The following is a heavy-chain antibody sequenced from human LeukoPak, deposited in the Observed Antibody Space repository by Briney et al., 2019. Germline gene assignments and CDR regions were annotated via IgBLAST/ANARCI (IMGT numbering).Heavy chain of an antibody. Sequence: SETLSLTCSVSGGSISSYYWSWIRQSPGKGLEWIGYIYYTGSTNYNPSLESRVTISRDTSKQQLSLKLSSVTAADTAVYYCARDRRQSAKPNDAFDIWGQGTLVTVSS. CDR1: GGSISSYY. D-gene: IGHD5-18*01. J-gene: IGHJ3*02. V-gene: IGHV4-59*01. CDR2: IYYTGST. CDR3: ARDRRQSAKPNDAFDI.